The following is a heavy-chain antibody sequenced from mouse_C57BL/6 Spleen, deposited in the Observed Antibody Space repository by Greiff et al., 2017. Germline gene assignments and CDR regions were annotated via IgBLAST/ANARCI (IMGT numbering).Heavy chain of an antibody. Sequence: VKLVESGPGLVQPSQSLSITCTVSGFSLTSYGVHWVRQSPGKGLEWLGVIWGGGSTDYNAAFISRLSISKDNSKSQVFFKMNSLQADDTAIYYCARGDWDFMDYWGQGTSVTVSS. CDR3: ARGDWDFMDY. CDR1: GFSLTSYG. D-gene: IGHD4-1*01. V-gene: IGHV2-2*01. CDR2: IWGGGST. J-gene: IGHJ4*01.